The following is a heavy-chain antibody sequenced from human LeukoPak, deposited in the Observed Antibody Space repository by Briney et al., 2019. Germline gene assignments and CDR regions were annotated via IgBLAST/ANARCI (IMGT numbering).Heavy chain of an antibody. V-gene: IGHV3-30*03. CDR2: ISYDGSNK. CDR1: GFTFSSYG. J-gene: IGHJ4*02. Sequence: PGGSLRLSCAASGFTFSSYGMHWVRQAPGKGLEWVAVISYDGSNKYYADSVKGRFTISRDNSKNTLYLQMNSLRAEDTAVYYCASAQWLAPFDYWGQGTLVTVSS. CDR3: ASAQWLAPFDY. D-gene: IGHD6-19*01.